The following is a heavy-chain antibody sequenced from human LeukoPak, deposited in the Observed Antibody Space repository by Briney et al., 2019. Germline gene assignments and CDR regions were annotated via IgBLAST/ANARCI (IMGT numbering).Heavy chain of an antibody. V-gene: IGHV3-7*01. CDR3: ASDTDGSLDY. Sequence: PGGSLRLSCAAPGFTFTNSWMEWGRQGLGKGLGWVANIKQDGTTKHYADSLKGRFTISRDNPQNSLYLQMNTLRDDDTAVYYCASDTDGSLDYWGQGILVTVAS. CDR1: GFTFTNSW. D-gene: IGHD1-26*01. J-gene: IGHJ4*02. CDR2: IKQDGTTK.